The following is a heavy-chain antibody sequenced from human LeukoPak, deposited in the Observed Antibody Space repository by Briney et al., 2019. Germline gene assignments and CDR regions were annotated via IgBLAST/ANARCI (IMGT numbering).Heavy chain of an antibody. CDR1: GYSISSGYY. D-gene: IGHD5-24*01. Sequence: PSETLSLTCAVSGYSISSGYYWGWIRQPPGKGLEWIGSIYHSGSTYYNPSLKSRVTISVDTSKNQFSLKLSSVTAADTAVYYRARKQSRDGYNAYSKVPYFDYWGQGTLVTVSS. CDR3: ARKQSRDGYNAYSKVPYFDY. J-gene: IGHJ4*02. V-gene: IGHV4-38-2*01. CDR2: IYHSGST.